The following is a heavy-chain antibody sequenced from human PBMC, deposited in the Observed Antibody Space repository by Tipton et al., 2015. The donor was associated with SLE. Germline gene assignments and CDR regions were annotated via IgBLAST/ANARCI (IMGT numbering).Heavy chain of an antibody. D-gene: IGHD3-16*01. CDR3: ANYHYDATGSQSVNY. CDR1: GVSISDHY. CDR2: VFYSGSS. V-gene: IGHV4-59*11. Sequence: TLSLTCTVSGVSISDHYWTWIRQPPGKGLEWLAYVFYSGSSNFNRAHYNPSLMGRVPISVDTSRNQFSLRLTSVNAADTAVYYCANYHYDATGSQSVNYWGQGALVTVSS. J-gene: IGHJ4*02.